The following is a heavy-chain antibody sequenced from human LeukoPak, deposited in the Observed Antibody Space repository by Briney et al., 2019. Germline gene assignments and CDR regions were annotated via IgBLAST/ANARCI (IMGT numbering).Heavy chain of an antibody. D-gene: IGHD5-12*01. CDR3: ARGPSGYHNT. J-gene: IGHJ4*02. CDR2: MNGNGGRI. V-gene: IGHV3-23*01. CDR1: GFTFSSYG. Sequence: GGSLRLSCAASGFTFSSYGMAWVRQAPGKGLEWVSGMNGNGGRIYYADSVKGRFTISRDNSKNTLYLQMNSLRAEDTAVYYCARGPSGYHNTGGQGTLVTVSS.